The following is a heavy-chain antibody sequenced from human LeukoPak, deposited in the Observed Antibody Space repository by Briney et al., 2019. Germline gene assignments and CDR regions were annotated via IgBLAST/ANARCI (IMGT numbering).Heavy chain of an antibody. D-gene: IGHD2-2*01. CDR2: IYSGGST. CDR3: AKSVWYQLLPFDY. Sequence: GGSLRLSCAASGFTVSSNYMSWVRQAPGKGLEWVSVIYSGGSTYYADSVKGRFTISRDNSKNTLYLQMNSLRAEDTAVYYCAKSVWYQLLPFDYWGQGTLVTVSS. J-gene: IGHJ4*02. CDR1: GFTVSSNY. V-gene: IGHV3-53*01.